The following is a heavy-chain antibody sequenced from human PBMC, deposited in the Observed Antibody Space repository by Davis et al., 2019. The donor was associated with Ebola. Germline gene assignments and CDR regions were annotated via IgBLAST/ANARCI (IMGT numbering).Heavy chain of an antibody. Sequence: GSLRLSCTVSGGSISSSSYYWGWIRQPPGKGLEWIGSIYYSGSTNYNPSLKSRVTISVDTSKNQFSLKLSSVTAADTAVYYCARGKYYYGMDVWGQGTTVTVSS. CDR2: IYYSGST. CDR1: GGSISSSSYY. J-gene: IGHJ6*02. CDR3: ARGKYYYGMDV. V-gene: IGHV4-39*07.